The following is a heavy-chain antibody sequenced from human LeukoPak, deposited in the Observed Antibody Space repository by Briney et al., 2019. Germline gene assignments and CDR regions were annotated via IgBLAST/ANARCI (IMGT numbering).Heavy chain of an antibody. Sequence: PSETLSLTCTVSGGSISSGSYYWGWIRQPPGKGLEWIGSIYYSGSTHYNPSLKSRVTMSVDTSKNHFSLKLSSVTAADTAVYYCARQRYNSGWYFDYWGQETLVTVSS. J-gene: IGHJ4*02. CDR3: ARQRYNSGWYFDY. CDR2: IYYSGST. D-gene: IGHD6-19*01. V-gene: IGHV4-39*01. CDR1: GGSISSGSYY.